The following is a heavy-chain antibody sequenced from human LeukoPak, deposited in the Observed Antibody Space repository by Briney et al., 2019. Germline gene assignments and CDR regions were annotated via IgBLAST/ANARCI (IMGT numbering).Heavy chain of an antibody. CDR2: VRNDGSDT. J-gene: IGHJ4*02. D-gene: IGHD4-23*01. CDR1: GLTFTSHG. V-gene: IGHV3-30*02. CDR3: ARDRGKDYFDS. Sequence: GGSLRLSCTTYGLTFTSHGFHWLRQVVGKRLEWVAFVRNDGSDTYHANSVQGRFSISRDNSKSTLYLQMNSLRVEDTAIYYCARDRGKDYFDSWGQGTQVTVSS.